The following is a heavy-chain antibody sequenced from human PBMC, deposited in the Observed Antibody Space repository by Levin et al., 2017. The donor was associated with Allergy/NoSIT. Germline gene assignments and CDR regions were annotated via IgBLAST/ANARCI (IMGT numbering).Heavy chain of an antibody. D-gene: IGHD3-10*01. CDR3: ATPSGTVLLWFGEFDY. V-gene: IGHV3-23*01. CDR2: ISATSDRT. Sequence: GGSLRLSCGASGFTFSGYAMSWVRQVPGKGLEWVSAISATSDRTYYTDSVKGRFTISRDDSKNTLYLQMNSLRVEDTAIYYCATPSGTVLLWFGEFDYWGRGTLVTVSS. CDR1: GFTFSGYA. J-gene: IGHJ4*02.